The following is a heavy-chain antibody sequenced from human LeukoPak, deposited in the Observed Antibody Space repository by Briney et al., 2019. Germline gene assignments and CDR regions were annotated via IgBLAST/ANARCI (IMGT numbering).Heavy chain of an antibody. V-gene: IGHV4-61*02. CDR1: GASIISGDYY. Sequence: PSETLSLPCTVSGASIISGDYYWSWIRQPAGEGLGWIGRISSSGSTNYNPSLNSRVTISVDTSKNQFSLKLSSVTAADTAVYYCARVSKYSNYKQGEDYYYMDVWGKGTTVTVSS. CDR3: ARVSKYSNYKQGEDYYYMDV. J-gene: IGHJ6*03. D-gene: IGHD4-11*01. CDR2: ISSSGST.